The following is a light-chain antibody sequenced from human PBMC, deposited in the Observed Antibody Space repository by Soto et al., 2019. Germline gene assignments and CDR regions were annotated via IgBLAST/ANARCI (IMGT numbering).Light chain of an antibody. J-gene: IGKJ2*01. CDR1: ESISRDY. CDR3: QQYGSVPYT. CDR2: GAS. Sequence: EIVLTQSPGTLSLSPGQRATLSCRASESISRDYLAWYQQRLGQAPRLLIYGASSGATGIPDRFSGSGCGTDFTLTISRLEPEDFAIYYCQQYGSVPYTFGQGTKLEIK. V-gene: IGKV3-20*01.